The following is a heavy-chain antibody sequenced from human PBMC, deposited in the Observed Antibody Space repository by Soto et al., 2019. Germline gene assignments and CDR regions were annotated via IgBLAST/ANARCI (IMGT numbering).Heavy chain of an antibody. Sequence: GSLRLSCSASGFTFSSYEMNWVRQAPGKGLEWVSYISTSGTTIYNADSVKGRFTISRDNAKNSLYLQMSSLRPEDTAVYYCARVGGLGGPWEKYDYWGQGTLVTVSS. V-gene: IGHV3-48*03. CDR2: ISTSGTTI. CDR1: GFTFSSYE. D-gene: IGHD2-15*01. J-gene: IGHJ4*02. CDR3: ARVGGLGGPWEKYDY.